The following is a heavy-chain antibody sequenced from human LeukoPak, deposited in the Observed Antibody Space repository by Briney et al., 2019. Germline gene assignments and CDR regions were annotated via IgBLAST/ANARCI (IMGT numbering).Heavy chain of an antibody. CDR1: GYTFTSYY. CDR2: INPSGGST. J-gene: IGHJ5*02. V-gene: IGHV1-46*01. CDR3: ARCDGLYFNWFDP. D-gene: IGHD3-10*01. Sequence: GASVKVSCKASGYTFTSYYMHWVRQAPGQGLEWMGIINPSGGSTSYAQKFQSRVTMTRDMSTSTVYMELSSLRSEDTAVYYCARCDGLYFNWFDPWGQGTLVTVSS.